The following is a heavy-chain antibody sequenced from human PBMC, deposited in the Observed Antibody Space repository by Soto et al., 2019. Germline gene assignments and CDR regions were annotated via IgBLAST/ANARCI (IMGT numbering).Heavy chain of an antibody. V-gene: IGHV4-31*03. CDR2: IYYSGST. CDR1: GGSISSGGYC. D-gene: IGHD3-22*01. Sequence: PSETLSLTCTVSGGSISSGGYCWSWIRQHPGKGLEWIGYIYYSGSTYYNPSLKSRVTISVDTSKNQFSLKLSSVTAADTAVYYCARALRDYYDSSGRFDYWGQGTLVTSPQ. CDR3: ARALRDYYDSSGRFDY. J-gene: IGHJ4*02.